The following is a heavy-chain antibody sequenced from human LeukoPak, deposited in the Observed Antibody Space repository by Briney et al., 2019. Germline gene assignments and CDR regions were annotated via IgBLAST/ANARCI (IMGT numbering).Heavy chain of an antibody. D-gene: IGHD4-17*01. Sequence: GGSLRLSCAASGFTFSRYAMTWVRQAPGKGLEWVSGISGGGGNTYYADSVKGRLTISRDNSKNTLYLQMNSLTAEDTVVYYCAKDRDFGDPYYYYGMDVWGQGTTVTVSS. CDR1: GFTFSRYA. CDR2: ISGGGGNT. V-gene: IGHV3-23*01. CDR3: AKDRDFGDPYYYYGMDV. J-gene: IGHJ6*02.